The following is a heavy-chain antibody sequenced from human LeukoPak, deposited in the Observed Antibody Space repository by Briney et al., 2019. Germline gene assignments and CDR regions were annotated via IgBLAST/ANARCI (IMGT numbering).Heavy chain of an antibody. V-gene: IGHV4-38-2*01. Sequence: PSETLSLTCAVSGYSISSGYYWGWIRQPPGKGLEWSGSINHSGSTCYDPSLKSRFTISVDTSKNQFSLKLSSVTAADTAVYYCAGTDDYSPDYYYYMDVWGKGTTVTVSS. J-gene: IGHJ6*03. CDR2: INHSGST. D-gene: IGHD4-11*01. CDR1: GYSISSGYY. CDR3: AGTDDYSPDYYYYMDV.